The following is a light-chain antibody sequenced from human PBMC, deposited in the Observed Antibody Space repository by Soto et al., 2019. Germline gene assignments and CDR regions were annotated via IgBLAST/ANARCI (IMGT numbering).Light chain of an antibody. CDR1: QSILHSNGYNY. V-gene: IGKV2-28*01. J-gene: IGKJ1*01. Sequence: DIVMTQSPLSLHVTPGEPASISCRSSQSILHSNGYNYLDWYLQKPGQYPQLLIYLGSNRASGGPDRVSGRGSGKDFTLKINRVEAEDVGVFYWMQALQTPRTFGQRTKVEIK. CDR3: MQALQTPRT. CDR2: LGS.